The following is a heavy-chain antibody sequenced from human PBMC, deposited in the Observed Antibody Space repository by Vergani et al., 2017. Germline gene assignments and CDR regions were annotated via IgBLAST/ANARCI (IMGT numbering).Heavy chain of an antibody. J-gene: IGHJ5*02. CDR2: INTNTGNP. CDR1: GNTFSHYT. D-gene: IGHD2-2*01. Sequence: QVQLVQSGSELKKPGASVKVSCRTSGNTFSHYTMSWVRQAPGQGLEWMGWINTNTGNPTYAQGFMGRFVFFLDTSVTTTYLQINSLQAEDTAVYYCYASARDPWGQGTLVTVSA. CDR3: YASARDP. V-gene: IGHV7-4-1*02.